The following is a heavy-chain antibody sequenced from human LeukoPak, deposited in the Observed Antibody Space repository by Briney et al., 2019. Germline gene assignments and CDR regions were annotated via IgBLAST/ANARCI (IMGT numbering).Heavy chain of an antibody. CDR2: IYYSGST. CDR1: GGSISSSSYY. CDR3: ARRWGGHYDWFDY. V-gene: IGHV4-39*01. J-gene: IGHJ4*02. Sequence: SETLSLTCTVSGGSISSSSYYWGWIRQPPGKGLEWIGSIYYSGSTYYNPSLKSRVTISVDTSKNQFSLKLSSVTAADTAVYYCARRWGGHYDWFDYWGQGTLVTVSS. D-gene: IGHD3-16*01.